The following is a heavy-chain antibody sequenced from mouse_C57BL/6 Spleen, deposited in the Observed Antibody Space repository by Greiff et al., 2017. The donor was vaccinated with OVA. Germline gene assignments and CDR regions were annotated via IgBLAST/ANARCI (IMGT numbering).Heavy chain of an antibody. J-gene: IGHJ2*01. V-gene: IGHV5-4*03. D-gene: IGHD1-1*01. CDR1: GFTFSSYA. Sequence: EVMLVESGGGLVKPGGSLKLSCAASGFTFSSYAMSWVRQTPEKRLEWVATISDGGSYTYYPDNVKGRFTISRDNAKNNLYLHMSHLKSEDTAMYYCARGGSGSSPYFDYWGQGTTLTVSS. CDR2: ISDGGSYT. CDR3: ARGGSGSSPYFDY.